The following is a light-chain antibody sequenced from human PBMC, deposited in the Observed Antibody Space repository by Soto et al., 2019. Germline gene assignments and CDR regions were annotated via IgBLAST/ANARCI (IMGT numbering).Light chain of an antibody. Sequence: QSALTQPASVSGSPGQSITISCTGSSSDVGGYNYVSWYQQHPGKAPKLMIYEVSNRPSGISNRFSGSKSGNTASLTLSGLQAEDEADYYCGTWDSSLSAWVFGGGTKLTVL. V-gene: IGLV2-14*01. CDR2: EVS. J-gene: IGLJ3*02. CDR3: GTWDSSLSAWV. CDR1: SSDVGGYNY.